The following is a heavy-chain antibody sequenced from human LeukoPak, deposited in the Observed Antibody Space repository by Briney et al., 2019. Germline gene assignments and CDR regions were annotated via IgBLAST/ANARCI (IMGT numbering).Heavy chain of an antibody. CDR1: DYSISSGFH. J-gene: IGHJ5*02. V-gene: IGHV4-38-2*02. CDR2: FYYTGTT. CDR3: VRGVEH. Sequence: SETLSLTCTVSDYSISSGFHWGWIRQPPGKGLEWIGNFYYTGTTSYNPSLKSRVTISVDTSKNHFSLKLSSVTAADTAVYFCVRGVEHWGQGTLVTVSS.